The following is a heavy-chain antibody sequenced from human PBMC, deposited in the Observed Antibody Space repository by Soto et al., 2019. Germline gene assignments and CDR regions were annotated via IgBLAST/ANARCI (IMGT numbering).Heavy chain of an antibody. D-gene: IGHD2-2*01. CDR2: IYYSGST. CDR3: ATKXLLSNNNWXDL. Sequence: NPSETLSLTCTVSGGSISSSSYYWGWIRQPPGKGLEWIGSIYYSGSTYYNPSLKSRVTISVDTSKNQFSLKLSSVTAADTAVYYCATKXLLSNNNWXDLCGQATMVTVYS. V-gene: IGHV4-39*01. CDR1: GGSISSSSYY. J-gene: IGHJ5*02.